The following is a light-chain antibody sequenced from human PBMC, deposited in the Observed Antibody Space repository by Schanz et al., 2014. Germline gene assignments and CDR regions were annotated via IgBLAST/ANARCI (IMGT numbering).Light chain of an antibody. V-gene: IGLV4-69*01. CDR3: QTWGADPVV. CDR1: SGHSSYA. Sequence: QSVLTQSPSASASLGASVTLTCTLSSGHSSYAIAWHQQQPEKGPRYLMKLNSDGSHRKGDGIPDRFSGSSSGAERYLTISSLQSEDEADYYCQTWGADPVVFGGGTKLTV. J-gene: IGLJ2*01. CDR2: LNSDGSH.